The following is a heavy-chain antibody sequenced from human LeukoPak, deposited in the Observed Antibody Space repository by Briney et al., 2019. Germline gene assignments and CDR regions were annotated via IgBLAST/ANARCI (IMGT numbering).Heavy chain of an antibody. V-gene: IGHV1-2*04. J-gene: IGHJ3*02. CDR1: GYTFTGYY. D-gene: IGHD4-23*01. Sequence: ASVKVSCKASGYTFTGYYMHWVRQAPGQGLEWMGWINPNSGGTNYAQKFQGWVTMTRDTSISTAYMELSRLRSDDTAVYYCARAGETTVVTHDAFGIWGQGTMVTVSS. CDR2: INPNSGGT. CDR3: ARAGETTVVTHDAFGI.